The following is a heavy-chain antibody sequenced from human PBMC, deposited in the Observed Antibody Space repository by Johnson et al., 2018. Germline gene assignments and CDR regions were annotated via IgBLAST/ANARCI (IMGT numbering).Heavy chain of an antibody. CDR1: GFTFSIYA. CDR3: AKDMYGYNILSAFDI. D-gene: IGHD5-24*01. Sequence: VQLVESGGGLVQPGGSLRLSCAASGFTFSIYAMSWVRQAPGKGLEWVSGISWNSGSIGYADSVKGRFTISRDNAKNSLYLQMNSLRAEDTALYYCAKDMYGYNILSAFDIWDQGTMVTVSS. V-gene: IGHV3-9*01. CDR2: ISWNSGSI. J-gene: IGHJ3*02.